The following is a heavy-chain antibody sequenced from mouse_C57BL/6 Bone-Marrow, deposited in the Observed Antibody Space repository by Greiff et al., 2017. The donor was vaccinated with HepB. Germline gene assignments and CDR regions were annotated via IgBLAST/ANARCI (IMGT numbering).Heavy chain of an antibody. Sequence: QVQLQQPGAELVRPGTSVKLSCKASGYTFTSYWMHWVKQRPGQGLEWIGVIDPSDSYTNYNQKFKGKATLTVDTSSSTAYMQRSSLTSEDSAVYYGARERDGYTWFADWGQGTMVTVSA. CDR1: GYTFTSYW. D-gene: IGHD2-3*01. CDR2: IDPSDSYT. J-gene: IGHJ3*01. V-gene: IGHV1-59*01. CDR3: ARERDGYTWFAD.